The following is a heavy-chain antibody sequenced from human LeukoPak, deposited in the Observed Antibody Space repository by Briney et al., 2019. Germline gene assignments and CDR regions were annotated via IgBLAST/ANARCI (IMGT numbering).Heavy chain of an antibody. J-gene: IGHJ4*02. V-gene: IGHV3-21*01. D-gene: IGHD3-22*01. CDR3: AREEQHDSSGYYDGAVDY. Sequence: PGGSLRLSCAASGFTFSSYSMNWVRQAPGKGLEWVSSISSSSSYIYYADSVKGRFTISRDNAKNSLYLQMNSLRAEDTAVYYCAREEQHDSSGYYDGAVDYWGQGTLVTVSS. CDR1: GFTFSSYS. CDR2: ISSSSSYI.